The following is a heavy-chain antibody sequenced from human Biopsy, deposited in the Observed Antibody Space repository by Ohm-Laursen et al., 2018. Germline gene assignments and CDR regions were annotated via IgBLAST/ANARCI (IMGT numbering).Heavy chain of an antibody. V-gene: IGHV3-21*01. J-gene: IGHJ6*02. Sequence: SLRLSCTASGFIFSTYTMNWVRQAPGEGLEWVPSISSRSSDIYYADSVKGRFTISRDNAKNSLFLHMNSLRAEDTAVYYCARESALKWYQSLSYFNGTDVWGQGTTVTVSS. CDR1: GFIFSTYT. CDR3: ARESALKWYQSLSYFNGTDV. D-gene: IGHD2-2*01. CDR2: ISSRSSDI.